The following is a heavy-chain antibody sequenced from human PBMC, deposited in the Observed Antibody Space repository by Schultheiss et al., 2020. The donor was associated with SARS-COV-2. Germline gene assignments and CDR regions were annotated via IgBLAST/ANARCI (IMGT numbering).Heavy chain of an antibody. CDR2: IYHSGST. CDR3: ARVPYYYDSSGYIDY. J-gene: IGHJ4*02. CDR1: GGSFSGYY. D-gene: IGHD3-22*01. V-gene: IGHV4-34*01. Sequence: SETLSLTCAVYGGSFSGYYWSWIRQPPGKGLEWIGSIYHSGSTYYNPSLKSRVTISVDTSKNQFSLKLSSVTAADTAVYYCARVPYYYDSSGYIDYWGQGTLVTVSS.